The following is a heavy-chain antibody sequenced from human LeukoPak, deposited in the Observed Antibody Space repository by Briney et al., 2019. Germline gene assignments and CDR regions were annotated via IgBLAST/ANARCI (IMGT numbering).Heavy chain of an antibody. J-gene: IGHJ4*02. CDR1: GGSISSGGYY. Sequence: SETLSLTCTVSGGSISSGGYYWSWIRQPPGKGLEWIGYIYHSGSTYYNPSLKSRVTISVDRSKNQFSLKLSSVTAADTAVYYCARRGDGSSWFSDYWGQGTLVTVSS. D-gene: IGHD6-13*01. CDR3: ARRGDGSSWFSDY. CDR2: IYHSGST. V-gene: IGHV4-30-2*01.